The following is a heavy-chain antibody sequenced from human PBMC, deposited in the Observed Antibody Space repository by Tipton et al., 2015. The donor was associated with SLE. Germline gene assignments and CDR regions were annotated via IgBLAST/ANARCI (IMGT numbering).Heavy chain of an antibody. CDR2: INHSGNT. Sequence: TLPLTCAVYGGSFSGYYWTWIRQPPGKGLEWIGEINHSGNTNFNSSLKSRVTISVDTSRNQFSLKLTSVTAADTAVYFCARVPLGQRQTGYWYFDLWGRGTLVTVSS. J-gene: IGHJ2*01. V-gene: IGHV4-34*01. CDR1: GGSFSGYY. CDR3: ARVPLGQRQTGYWYFDL. D-gene: IGHD1/OR15-1a*01.